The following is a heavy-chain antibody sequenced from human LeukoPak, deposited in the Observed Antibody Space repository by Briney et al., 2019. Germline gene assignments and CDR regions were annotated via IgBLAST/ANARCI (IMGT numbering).Heavy chain of an antibody. D-gene: IGHD3-22*01. CDR3: ARDGYLYYYDSSGYLDY. CDR1: GFTFSSYG. CDR2: IWYDGSNK. V-gene: IGHV3-33*01. Sequence: GGSLRLSCAASGFTFSSYGMHWVRQAPGKGLEWVAVIWYDGSNKYYADSVKGRFTISRDNSKNTLYLQMNSLRAEDTAVYYCARDGYLYYYDSSGYLDYWGQGTLVTVSS. J-gene: IGHJ4*02.